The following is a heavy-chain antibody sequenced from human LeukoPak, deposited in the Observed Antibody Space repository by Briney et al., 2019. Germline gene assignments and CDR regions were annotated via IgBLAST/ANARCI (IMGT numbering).Heavy chain of an antibody. D-gene: IGHD3-10*01. CDR2: IYSGGST. Sequence: GGSLRLSCAASGFTVSSNYMSWVRQAPGKGLEWVSVIYSGGSTYYADSVKGRFTISRDNSKNTLYLQMSSLRAEDTAVYYCASGSGSYRTPYYYMDVWGTGTTVTVSS. CDR1: GFTVSSNY. CDR3: ASGSGSYRTPYYYMDV. V-gene: IGHV3-53*01. J-gene: IGHJ6*03.